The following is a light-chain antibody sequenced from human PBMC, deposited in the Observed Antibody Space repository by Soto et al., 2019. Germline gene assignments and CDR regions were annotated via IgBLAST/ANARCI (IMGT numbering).Light chain of an antibody. J-gene: IGKJ1*01. V-gene: IGKV1-5*03. CDR2: KAS. Sequence: DIQLTQSPSTLSASVGDRVTITCRASQSFSSWLAWYQHKPGKAPKLLIYKASSLESGVPSRFSGSGSGTEFTLTISSLQPDDFATYCCQQYNSYSMTFGQGTKVEIE. CDR3: QQYNSYSMT. CDR1: QSFSSW.